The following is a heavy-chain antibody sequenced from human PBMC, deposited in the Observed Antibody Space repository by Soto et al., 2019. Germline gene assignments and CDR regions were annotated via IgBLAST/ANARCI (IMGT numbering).Heavy chain of an antibody. CDR1: GASISCFY. CDR3: VRDGTKTLRDWFDP. CDR2: IYATGTT. D-gene: IGHD1-1*01. V-gene: IGHV4-4*07. Sequence: SETLSLTCTVSGASISCFYWSWIRKSAGKGLEWIGRIYATGTTDYNPSLKSRVVMSVDTSEKQFSLKLRSVTAADTAVYYCVRDGTKTLRDWFDPWGQGISVTVS. J-gene: IGHJ5*02.